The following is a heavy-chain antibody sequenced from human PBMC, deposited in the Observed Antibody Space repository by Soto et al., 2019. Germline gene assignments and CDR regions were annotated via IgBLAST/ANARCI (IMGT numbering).Heavy chain of an antibody. D-gene: IGHD3-10*01. Sequence: PSETLSLTCTVSGGSISSSSYYWGWIRQPPGKGLEWIGSIYYSGSTNYNPSLKSRVTISVDTSKNQFSLKLSSVTAADTAVYYCARNYGSGSLPFDYWGQGTLVTVSS. CDR1: GGSISSSSYY. V-gene: IGHV4-39*07. J-gene: IGHJ4*02. CDR2: IYYSGST. CDR3: ARNYGSGSLPFDY.